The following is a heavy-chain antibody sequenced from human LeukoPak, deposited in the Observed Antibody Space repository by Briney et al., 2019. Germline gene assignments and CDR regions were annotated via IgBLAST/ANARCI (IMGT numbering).Heavy chain of an antibody. J-gene: IGHJ4*02. CDR1: GFTFSSYG. Sequence: GGSLRLSCAASGFTFSSYGMHWVRQAPGKGLEWVAVISYDGSNKYYADSVKGRFTIPRDNSKNTLYLQMNSLRAEDTAVYYCAKDGGLGYYGSDDYWGQGTLVTVSS. V-gene: IGHV3-30*18. CDR2: ISYDGSNK. D-gene: IGHD3-10*01. CDR3: AKDGGLGYYGSDDY.